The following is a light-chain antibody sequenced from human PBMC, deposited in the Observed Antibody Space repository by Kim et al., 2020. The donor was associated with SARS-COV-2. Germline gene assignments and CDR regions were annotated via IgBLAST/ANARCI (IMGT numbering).Light chain of an antibody. Sequence: ELTQPPSVSGTPGQRVTISCSGSSSNIGSNYVYWYQQLPGTAPKLLIYRNNQRPSGVPDRFSGSKSGTSASLAISGLRSEDEADYYCAAWDDSLSGPHYVFGTGTKVTVL. CDR2: RNN. J-gene: IGLJ1*01. CDR3: AAWDDSLSGPHYV. CDR1: SSNIGSNY. V-gene: IGLV1-47*01.